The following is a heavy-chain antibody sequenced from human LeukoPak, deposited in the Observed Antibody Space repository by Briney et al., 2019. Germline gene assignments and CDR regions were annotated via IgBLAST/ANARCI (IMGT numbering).Heavy chain of an antibody. CDR3: ARSGSPRYCSSTSCYRYYYYMDV. D-gene: IGHD2-2*02. CDR2: ISSSSSYI. CDR1: GFTFSNYA. J-gene: IGHJ6*03. Sequence: KPGGSLRLSCAASGFTFSNYAMNWVRQAPGKGLEWVSSISSSSSYIYYADSVKGRFTISRDNAKNSLYLQMNSLRAEDTAAYYCARSGSPRYCSSTSCYRYYYYMDVWGKGTTVTVSS. V-gene: IGHV3-21*01.